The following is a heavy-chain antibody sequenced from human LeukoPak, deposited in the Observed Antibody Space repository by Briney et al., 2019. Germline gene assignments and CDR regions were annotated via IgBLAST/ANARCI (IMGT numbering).Heavy chain of an antibody. CDR3: ESSYRVSPHPYYFDY. D-gene: IGHD1-26*01. Sequence: SETLSLTCTVSGGSISSYYWSWIRQPPGKGLEWIGYIYYSGSTNYNPSLKSRVTISVDTSKNQFSLKLSSVTAADTAVYYCESSYRVSPHPYYFDYWGQGTLVTVSS. CDR1: GGSISSYY. CDR2: IYYSGST. J-gene: IGHJ4*02. V-gene: IGHV4-59*01.